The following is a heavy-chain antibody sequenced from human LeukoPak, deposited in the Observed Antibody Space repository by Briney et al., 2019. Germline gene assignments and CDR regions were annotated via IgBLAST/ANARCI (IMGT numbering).Heavy chain of an antibody. J-gene: IGHJ3*02. Sequence: GGSLRLSCAASGFTFSSYSMNWVRQAPGKGLEGVSYISSSSSTIYYADSVKGRFTISRDNDKNSLYLQMNSLRAEDTAVYYCARDGVPGDYITLDAFDIWGQGTMVTVSS. CDR2: ISSSSSTI. CDR3: ARDGVPGDYITLDAFDI. CDR1: GFTFSSYS. D-gene: IGHD4-11*01. V-gene: IGHV3-48*01.